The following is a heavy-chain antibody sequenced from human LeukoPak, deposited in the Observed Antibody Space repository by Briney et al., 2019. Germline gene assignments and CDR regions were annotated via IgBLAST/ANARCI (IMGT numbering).Heavy chain of an antibody. V-gene: IGHV3-30*02. Sequence: GGSLRLSCAASGFTFSSYAMHWVRQAPGKGLEWVAFIRYDGSNKYYADSVKGRFTISRDNSKNTLYLQMNSLRAEDTAVYYCAKEYYYYDSSGYYSYYYYYYMDVWGKGTTVTISS. CDR2: IRYDGSNK. D-gene: IGHD3-22*01. CDR3: AKEYYYYDSSGYYSYYYYYYMDV. CDR1: GFTFSSYA. J-gene: IGHJ6*03.